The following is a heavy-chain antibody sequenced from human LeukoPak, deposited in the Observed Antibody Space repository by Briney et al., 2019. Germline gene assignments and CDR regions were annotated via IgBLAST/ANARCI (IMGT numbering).Heavy chain of an antibody. CDR1: GFTFSDYY. D-gene: IGHD3-16*01. V-gene: IGHV3-7*01. Sequence: GGSQRLSCAASGFTFSDYYMSWIRQAPGKGLEWVANIKQDGSEKYYVDSVKGRFTISRDNAKNSLYLQMKSLRAEDTAVYYCARDKFGGTDYWGQGTLVTVSS. J-gene: IGHJ4*02. CDR3: ARDKFGGTDY. CDR2: IKQDGSEK.